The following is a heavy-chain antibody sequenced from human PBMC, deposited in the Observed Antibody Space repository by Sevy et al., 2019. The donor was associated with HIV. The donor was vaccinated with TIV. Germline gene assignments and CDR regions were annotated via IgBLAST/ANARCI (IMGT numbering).Heavy chain of an antibody. Sequence: GGSLRLSCAASVFTFDDYAMHWVRQAPGKGLEWVSGISWNSGSIGYADSVKGRFTISRDNAKNSLYLQMNSLRAEDTALYYCAKDLTATSYGTHLFDYWGQGTLVTVSS. V-gene: IGHV3-9*01. CDR3: AKDLTATSYGTHLFDY. CDR1: VFTFDDYA. D-gene: IGHD5-18*01. CDR2: ISWNSGSI. J-gene: IGHJ4*02.